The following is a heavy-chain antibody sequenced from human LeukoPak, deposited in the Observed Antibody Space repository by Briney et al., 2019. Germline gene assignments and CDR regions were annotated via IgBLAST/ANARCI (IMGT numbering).Heavy chain of an antibody. CDR3: ARLVRPGYFDY. CDR1: GYTFTSYG. CDR2: ISAYNGNT. J-gene: IGHJ4*02. Sequence: ASVKVSCKASGYTFTSYGISWVRQTPGQGLEWMGWISAYNGNTNYAQKLQGRVTITTDTSTSTAYMELRSLRSDDTAVYYCARLVRPGYFDYWGQETLVTVSS. V-gene: IGHV1-18*01.